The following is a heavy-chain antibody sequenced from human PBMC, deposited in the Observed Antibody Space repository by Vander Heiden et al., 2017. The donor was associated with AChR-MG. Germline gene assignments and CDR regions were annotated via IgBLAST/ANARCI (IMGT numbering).Heavy chain of an antibody. CDR1: GFSLSPAGMD. Sequence: QVTLKESGPVLVRPPETLTLSSTVSGFSLSPAGMDVSWIRQPPGKAREWLAQLFSDHVKNDSRSLKSRRTITKNTTKRQEVLTTTNKEPVDTSTYYCAGGEGGYSGYDSWGQGTLVTVSS. CDR3: AGGEGGYSGYDS. CDR2: LFSDHVK. J-gene: IGHJ4*02. V-gene: IGHV2-26*01. D-gene: IGHD5-12*01.